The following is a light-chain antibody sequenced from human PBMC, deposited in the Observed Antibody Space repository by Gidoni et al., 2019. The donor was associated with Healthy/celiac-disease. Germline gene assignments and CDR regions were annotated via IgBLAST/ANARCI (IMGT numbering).Light chain of an antibody. CDR3: QQYDNLPRS. Sequence: DIQMPQSPSSLSASVGDRVTITCQASQDISNYLNWYQQKPGKAPKLLIYDASNLETGVPSRFSGSGSGTDFTFTISSLQPEGIATYYCQQYDNLPRSFGQXTKLEIK. CDR1: QDISNY. J-gene: IGKJ2*04. V-gene: IGKV1-33*01. CDR2: DAS.